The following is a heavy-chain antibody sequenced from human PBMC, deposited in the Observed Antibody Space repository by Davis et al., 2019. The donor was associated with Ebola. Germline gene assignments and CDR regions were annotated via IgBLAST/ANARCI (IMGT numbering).Heavy chain of an antibody. Sequence: GSLRLSCAVYGGSFSGYYWSWIRQPPGKGLEWIGEINHSGSTNYNPSLKSRVTISVDTSKNQFSLKLSSVTAADTAVYYCARSIAAAQAPVDPWGQGTLVTVSS. CDR3: ARSIAAAQAPVDP. V-gene: IGHV4-34*01. D-gene: IGHD6-13*01. CDR2: INHSGST. CDR1: GGSFSGYY. J-gene: IGHJ5*02.